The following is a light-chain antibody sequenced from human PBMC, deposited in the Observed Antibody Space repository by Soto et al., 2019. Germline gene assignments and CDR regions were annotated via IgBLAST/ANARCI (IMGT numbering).Light chain of an antibody. CDR2: AAS. V-gene: IGKV1-27*01. CDR1: QDISNS. J-gene: IGKJ1*01. CDR3: QKYNSDPWT. Sequence: DIQMTQSPSSLSASVGDRVTITCRASQDISNSLAWYQQKPGKVPKLLIYAASTLQSGVPSRFSGSGSGTAFPLTISSLQSEDVATYYCQKYNSDPWTFGQGTKVDIK.